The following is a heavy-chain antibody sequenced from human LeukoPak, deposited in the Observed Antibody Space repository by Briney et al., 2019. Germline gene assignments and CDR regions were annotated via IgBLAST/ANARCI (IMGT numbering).Heavy chain of an antibody. J-gene: IGHJ5*02. CDR1: GGSISSGDYY. D-gene: IGHD6-13*01. CDR3: ARPVSSRAHFDP. Sequence: SETLSLTCTVSGGSISSGDYYWSWIRQPPGKGLEWIGYIHYSGSTYYNPSLKSRVTISVDTSKNQFSLKLSSVTAADTAVYYCARPVSSRAHFDPWGQGALVTVSS. CDR2: IHYSGST. V-gene: IGHV4-30-4*08.